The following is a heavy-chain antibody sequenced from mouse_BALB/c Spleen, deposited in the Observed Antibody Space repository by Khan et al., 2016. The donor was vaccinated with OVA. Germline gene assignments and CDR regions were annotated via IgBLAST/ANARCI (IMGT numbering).Heavy chain of an antibody. CDR2: INPGSGGT. V-gene: IGHV1-54*01. D-gene: IGHD2-14*01. CDR1: GYAFTNYL. CDR3: VRSDYRYGYYTMDY. J-gene: IGHJ4*01. Sequence: VELVESGAELVRPGTSVKVSCKASGYAFTNYLIEWVNQRPGQGLEWIGVINPGSGGTNYNGKFKAKATLTADKSSNTVYMQLSSLTSDDSAVYFCVRSDYRYGYYTMDYWGQGTSVTVSS.